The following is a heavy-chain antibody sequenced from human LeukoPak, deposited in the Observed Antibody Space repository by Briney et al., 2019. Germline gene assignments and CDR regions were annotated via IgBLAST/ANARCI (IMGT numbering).Heavy chain of an antibody. CDR2: IYPGDSDT. D-gene: IGHD2-21*02. V-gene: IGHV5-51*01. Sequence: GESLKISCKGSGYSFTSYWIGWVRQMPGKGLEWMGIIYPGDSDTRYSPSFQGQVTISADKSISTAYLQWSSLKASDTAMYYCARVPCGGDCYITTYYYYGMDVWGQGTTVTVSS. CDR3: ARVPCGGDCYITTYYYYGMDV. CDR1: GYSFTSYW. J-gene: IGHJ6*02.